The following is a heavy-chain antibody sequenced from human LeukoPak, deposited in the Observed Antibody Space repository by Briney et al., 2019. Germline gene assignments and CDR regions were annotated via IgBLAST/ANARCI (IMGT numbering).Heavy chain of an antibody. CDR1: GYTFTGYY. CDR3: ARGDYDVLTHGWFDP. V-gene: IGHV1-2*02. CDR2: INPNSGGT. Sequence: GASVKVSCKASGYTFTGYYMHWVRQAPGQGLEWMGWINPNSGGTNYAQKFQGRVTMTRDTSISTAYMELSRLRSDDTAVYYCARGDYDVLTHGWFDPWGQGTLVTVSS. D-gene: IGHD3-9*01. J-gene: IGHJ5*02.